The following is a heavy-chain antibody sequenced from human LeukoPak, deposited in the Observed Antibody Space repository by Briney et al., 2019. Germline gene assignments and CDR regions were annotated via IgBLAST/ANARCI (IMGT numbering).Heavy chain of an antibody. CDR3: ARVSSGSYYYYYIDF. Sequence: SETLSLTCTVSGYSISSGYYWGWIRPPPGKELEWIGSIYFSGSTYYNPSLKSRVTISVDTSKNQFSMQLSSVTAADTAVYYCARVSSGSYYYYYIDFWGKGTTVTVSS. D-gene: IGHD3-22*01. CDR1: GYSISSGYY. V-gene: IGHV4-38-2*02. CDR2: IYFSGST. J-gene: IGHJ6*03.